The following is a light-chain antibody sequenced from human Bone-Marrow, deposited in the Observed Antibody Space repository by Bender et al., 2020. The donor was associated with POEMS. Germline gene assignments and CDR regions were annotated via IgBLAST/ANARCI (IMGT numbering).Light chain of an antibody. CDR3: SAGDDSLSGWV. Sequence: QSVVTQPPSLSEAPRQRVTISCSGSSPNIGNHGVNWYQQLPGEAPKLLIYYDDLLTPGVSDRFSASKSGPSASRAISELQSEDEALYYCSAGDDSLSGWVFGVGTKLTVL. V-gene: IGLV1-36*01. CDR1: SPNIGNHG. J-gene: IGLJ3*02. CDR2: YDD.